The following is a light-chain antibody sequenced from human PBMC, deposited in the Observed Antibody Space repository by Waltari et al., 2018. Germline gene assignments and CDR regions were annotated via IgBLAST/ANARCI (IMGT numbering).Light chain of an antibody. CDR3: QQYDISPLT. CDR1: QTVRTTY. J-gene: IGKJ4*01. CDR2: GAS. V-gene: IGKV3-20*01. Sequence: EIVLTQSPGTLSLSPGERATLSCRASQTVRTTYLAWYQQKPGQAPTRLYYGASSRATGIPDRFSGSGSGTDFSLTISSLEPEDFAVYYCQQYDISPLTFGGGTKVEIK.